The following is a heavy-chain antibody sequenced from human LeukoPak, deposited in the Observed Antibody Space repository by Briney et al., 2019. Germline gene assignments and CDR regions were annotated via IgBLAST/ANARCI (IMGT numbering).Heavy chain of an antibody. J-gene: IGHJ5*02. CDR1: GYSISSGYY. CDR3: ARTLYDFWSGYYTGGNWFDP. Sequence: SETLSLTCTVSGYSISSGYYWGWIRQPPGKGLEWIGSIYHSGSTYYNPSLKSRVTISVATSKNQFSLKLSSVTAADTAVYYCARTLYDFWSGYYTGGNWFDPWGQGTLVTVSS. V-gene: IGHV4-38-2*02. D-gene: IGHD3-3*01. CDR2: IYHSGST.